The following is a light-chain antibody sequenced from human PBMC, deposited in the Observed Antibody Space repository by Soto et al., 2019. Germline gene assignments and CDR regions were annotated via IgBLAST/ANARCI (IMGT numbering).Light chain of an antibody. V-gene: IGKV3-11*01. CDR3: QHRSNWPLT. J-gene: IGKJ4*01. CDR2: GAS. Sequence: EFVLTQSPGTLSLSPGEIATLSYRASQTVRNNYLAWYHQKPGQAPRIIIYGASNRATGIPARFSGSGSGTDFILTISSLEPEDFAVYYCQHRSNWPLTFGGGTKVDIK. CDR1: QTVRNNY.